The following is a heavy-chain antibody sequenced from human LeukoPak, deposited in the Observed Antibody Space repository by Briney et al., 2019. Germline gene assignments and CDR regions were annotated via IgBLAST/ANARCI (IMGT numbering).Heavy chain of an antibody. Sequence: SETLSLTCIVSGASISGYYWGWIRQPPGKGLEWIGYIYYSGSTNYNPSLKSRVTISVDTSKNQFSLKLSSVTAADTAVYYCASFLLGDGDVWGKGTTVTVSS. V-gene: IGHV4-59*01. J-gene: IGHJ6*04. CDR3: ASFLLGDGDV. CDR2: IYYSGST. CDR1: GASISGYY. D-gene: IGHD7-27*01.